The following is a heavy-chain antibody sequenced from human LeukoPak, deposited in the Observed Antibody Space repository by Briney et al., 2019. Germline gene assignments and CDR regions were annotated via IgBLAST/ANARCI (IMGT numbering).Heavy chain of an antibody. J-gene: IGHJ3*02. V-gene: IGHV4-38-2*02. CDR2: SGST. CDR3: ARGGYYDSSI. CDR1: GYSISSGYY. D-gene: IGHD3-22*01. Sequence: SETLSLTCTVSGYSISSGYYWGWIRQPPGKGLEWIGSGSTYYNPSLKSRVTISVDTSKNQFSLKLSSVTAADTAVYYCARGGYYDSSIWGQGTMVTVSS.